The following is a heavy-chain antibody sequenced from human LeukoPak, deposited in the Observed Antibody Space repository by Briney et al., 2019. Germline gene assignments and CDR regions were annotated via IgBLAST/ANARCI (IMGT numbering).Heavy chain of an antibody. CDR1: GFTFSSYW. Sequence: GGSLRLSCAASGFTFSSYWMSWVRQAPGRGLEWVANIKQDGSEKYYVDSVKGRFTISRDNAKNSLYLQMNSLRAEGTAVYYCARDEYYDFWSGYYNVYWGQGTLVTVSS. J-gene: IGHJ4*02. D-gene: IGHD3-3*01. CDR2: IKQDGSEK. V-gene: IGHV3-7*01. CDR3: ARDEYYDFWSGYYNVY.